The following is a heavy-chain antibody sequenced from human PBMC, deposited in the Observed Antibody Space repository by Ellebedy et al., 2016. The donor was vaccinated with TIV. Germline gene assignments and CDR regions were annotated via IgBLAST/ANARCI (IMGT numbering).Heavy chain of an antibody. CDR1: GFTFSRYG. CDR3: AKAASESEHTPQNIDV. V-gene: IGHV3-30*02. D-gene: IGHD1-26*01. CDR2: IRYDGSNK. Sequence: GGSLRLSCAASGFTFSRYGMHWVRQAPGKGLEWVAFIRYDGSNKFYADSVKGRFTISRDNSKNTLVLQMNSLEAEDTTVYFCAKAASESEHTPQNIDVWGQGTTVTVSS. J-gene: IGHJ6*02.